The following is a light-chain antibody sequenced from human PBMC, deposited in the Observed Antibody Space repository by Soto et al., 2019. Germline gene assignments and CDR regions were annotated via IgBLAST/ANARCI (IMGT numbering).Light chain of an antibody. CDR3: QQRSNWHLT. CDR2: DAS. CDR1: QSIGYY. V-gene: IGKV3-11*01. Sequence: EIVLTQSPATLTLSPGERATLSCRASQSIGYYLAWYQQKPGQVPRLLIYDASNRATGISGRFSGSGSGSDFTLTISSLDPEDFAVYYCQQRSNWHLTFGGGTKVDIK. J-gene: IGKJ4*01.